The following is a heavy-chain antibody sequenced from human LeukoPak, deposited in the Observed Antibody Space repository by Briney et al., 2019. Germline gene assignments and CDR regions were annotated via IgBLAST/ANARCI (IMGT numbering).Heavy chain of an antibody. CDR2: ISYDGSNK. D-gene: IGHD6-19*01. V-gene: IGHV3-30-3*01. CDR3: ARDSSGWHEGSY. CDR1: GFAFSSYA. J-gene: IGHJ4*02. Sequence: GGSLRLSCAASGFAFSSYAMHWVRQAPGKGLEWVAVISYDGSNKYYADSVKGRFTISRDNSKNTLYLQMNSLRAEDTAVYYCARDSSGWHEGSYWGQGTLVTVSS.